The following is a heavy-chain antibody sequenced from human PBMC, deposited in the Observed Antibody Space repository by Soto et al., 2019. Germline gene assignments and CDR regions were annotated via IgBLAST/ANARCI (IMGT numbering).Heavy chain of an antibody. V-gene: IGHV4-39*01. D-gene: IGHD2-2*01. J-gene: IGHJ4*02. CDR2: IYYSGST. CDR1: GGSISSSSYY. CDR3: AIHPSNHGVPAAYVDY. Sequence: QLQLQESGPGLVKPSETLSLTCTVSGGSISSSSYYWGWIRQPPGKGLEWIGSIYYSGSTYYNPSLKSRVTISLDTSKNHFSLKLSSVTAAATAVYYCAIHPSNHGVPAAYVDYWGQGTLVTVSS.